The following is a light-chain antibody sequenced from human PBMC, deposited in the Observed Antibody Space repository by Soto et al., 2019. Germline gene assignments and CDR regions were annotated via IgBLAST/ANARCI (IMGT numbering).Light chain of an antibody. CDR1: SSNIGSNT. V-gene: IGLV1-44*01. CDR2: SNN. Sequence: QSVLTRPPSASGTPGQRVTISCSGSSSNIGSNTVNWYQQLPGTSPKLLIYSNNQRPSGVPDRFSGSKSGTSASLAISGLQSEDEADYYCAAWDDSLNGHVVFGGGTKPPS. J-gene: IGLJ2*01. CDR3: AAWDDSLNGHVV.